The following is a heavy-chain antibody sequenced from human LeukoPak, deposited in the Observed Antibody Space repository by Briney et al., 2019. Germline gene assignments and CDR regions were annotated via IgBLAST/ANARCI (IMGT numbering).Heavy chain of an antibody. J-gene: IGHJ4*02. V-gene: IGHV4-4*07. CDR3: AREYGVDSGYDWDFDY. CDR1: GGSISSYY. D-gene: IGHD5-12*01. Sequence: KPAETLSLTCTVSGGSISSYYWSWIRQPAGKGLEWIGRIYTSGSTNYNPSLKSRVTMSVDTSKNQFSLKLSSVTAADTAVYYCAREYGVDSGYDWDFDYWGQGTLVIASS. CDR2: IYTSGST.